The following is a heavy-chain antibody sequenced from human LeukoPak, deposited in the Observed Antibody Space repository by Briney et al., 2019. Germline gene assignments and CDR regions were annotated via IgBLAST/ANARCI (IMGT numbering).Heavy chain of an antibody. J-gene: IGHJ4*02. CDR1: GFTVSSNY. CDR2: IHSGGST. CDR3: ARDRRVGGYCSGGTCYSFDY. D-gene: IGHD2-15*01. V-gene: IGHV3-66*01. Sequence: PGRSLRLSCAASGFTVSSNYMSWVRQAPGKGLEWVSVIHSGGSTYYVDSVKGRFTISRDNSKNTLYLQMNSLRAEDTAVYYCARDRRVGGYCSGGTCYSFDYWGQGTLVTVSS.